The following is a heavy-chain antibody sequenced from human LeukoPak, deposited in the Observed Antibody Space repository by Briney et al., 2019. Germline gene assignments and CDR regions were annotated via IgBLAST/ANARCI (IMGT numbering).Heavy chain of an antibody. CDR3: ARDPAGGGALDL. V-gene: IGHV4-59*01. CDR1: GGSISTYY. D-gene: IGHD3-10*01. J-gene: IGHJ3*01. Sequence: SETLSLTCTVSGGSISTYYWSWIRQPPGKGLEWIGYFYYSGSTNYNPSLKSRVTISVDTSKNQFSLNLISVTAADTAVYYCARDPAGGGALDLWGQGTMGTVSS. CDR2: FYYSGST.